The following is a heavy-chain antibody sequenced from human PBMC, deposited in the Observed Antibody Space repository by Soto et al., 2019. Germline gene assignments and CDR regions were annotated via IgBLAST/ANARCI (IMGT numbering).Heavy chain of an antibody. V-gene: IGHV1-18*01. CDR3: ARAPLNWNYVWFDP. D-gene: IGHD1-7*01. CDR1: CYTFTSDR. CDR2: ISAYNGNT. J-gene: IGHJ5*02. Sequence: ASVKVSCKASCYTFTSDRISWVRQAPGQGLEWMGWISAYNGNTNYAQKLQGRVTITTDTSTSTAYMELRILRSDDTAVYYCARAPLNWNYVWFDPWGQGTLVTVSS.